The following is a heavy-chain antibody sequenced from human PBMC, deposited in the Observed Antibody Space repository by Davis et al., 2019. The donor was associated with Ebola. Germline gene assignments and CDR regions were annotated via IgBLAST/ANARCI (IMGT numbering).Heavy chain of an antibody. D-gene: IGHD3-10*01. J-gene: IGHJ4*02. CDR3: ARDPYGSGSYYIPFDY. Sequence: GGSLRLSCAASGFSFSSYWMSWVRQAPGKGLEWVANIKQDGSEKYYVDSVEGRFTISRDNAKNSLYLQMNSLRAGDTAVYYCARDPYGSGSYYIPFDYWGQGTLVTVSS. V-gene: IGHV3-7*01. CDR1: GFSFSSYW. CDR2: IKQDGSEK.